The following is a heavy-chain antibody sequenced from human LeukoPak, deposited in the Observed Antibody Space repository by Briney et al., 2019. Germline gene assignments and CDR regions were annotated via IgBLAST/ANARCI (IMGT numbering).Heavy chain of an antibody. V-gene: IGHV3-9*03. CDR3: AKGASKWELRDFDY. D-gene: IGHD1-26*01. Sequence: PGRSLRLSCAASGFTFDDYAMHWVRQAPGKGLEWVSGINWNSGRIGYADSVKGRFTISRDNAKNSLYLQMNSLRAEDMALYYCAKGASKWELRDFDYWGQGTLVTVSS. J-gene: IGHJ4*02. CDR2: INWNSGRI. CDR1: GFTFDDYA.